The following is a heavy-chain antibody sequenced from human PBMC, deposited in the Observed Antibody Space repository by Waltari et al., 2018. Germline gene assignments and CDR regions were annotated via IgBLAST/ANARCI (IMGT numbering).Heavy chain of an antibody. CDR1: GGSISSYY. Sequence: QVQLQESGPGLVKPSETLSLTCTVFGGSISSYYWSWIRQPPGKGLEWIGYSGTKYNPSLKSRVTISLDTSKNQFSLKLSSVTAADTAVYYCARSYTVTTSPIAGYWGQGTLVTVSS. CDR3: ARSYTVTTSPIAGY. V-gene: IGHV4-59*01. CDR2: SGT. J-gene: IGHJ4*02. D-gene: IGHD4-17*01.